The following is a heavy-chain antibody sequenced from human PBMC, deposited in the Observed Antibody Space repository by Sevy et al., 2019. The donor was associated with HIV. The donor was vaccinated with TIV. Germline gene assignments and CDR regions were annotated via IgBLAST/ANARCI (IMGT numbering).Heavy chain of an antibody. V-gene: IGHV3-15*01. J-gene: IGHJ4*02. Sequence: GGSLRLSCAASGFTFSNAWMNWVRQAPGKGLEWVGRIRSKSDGETTDDAAPVKGRFTISTVDSKNTLYLQMNNLKTEDPGAYYRNPERFRYCSGGTCLSSHFWGQGTLVTVSS. CDR1: GFTFSNAW. CDR3: NPERFRYCSGGTCLSSHF. D-gene: IGHD2-15*01. CDR2: IRSKSDGETT.